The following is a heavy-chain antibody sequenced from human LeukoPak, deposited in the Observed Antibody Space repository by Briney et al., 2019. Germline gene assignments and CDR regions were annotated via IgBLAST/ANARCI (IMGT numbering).Heavy chain of an antibody. Sequence: PGRSLKLSCAASGFMFSDYGMHWVRQAPGKGLEWVAVISNDGSIIYYADSVKGRFTISRDNSKNTLHLQMNSLRPDDTAAYYCAKDGPYCGGITCYFRYFDLWGRGTLVTVSS. CDR1: GFMFSDYG. CDR3: AKDGPYCGGITCYFRYFDL. CDR2: ISNDGSII. V-gene: IGHV3-30*18. J-gene: IGHJ2*01. D-gene: IGHD2-21*01.